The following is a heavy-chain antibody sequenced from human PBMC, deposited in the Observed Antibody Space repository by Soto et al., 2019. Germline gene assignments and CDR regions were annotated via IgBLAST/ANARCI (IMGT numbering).Heavy chain of an antibody. D-gene: IGHD2-21*02. CDR2: IYWDGDK. Sequence: QITLKESGPTLVKPTQTLTLTCTFSGFSLNTGGLGVGWIRQPPGKALEWLALIYWDGDKRYSPTLESRLSITQENSHNLVALTMTDMLPVDTGTYYCAHSRCGGHCRRSYSHHYYYGMHAWGQGPTVPVSS. CDR3: AHSRCGGHCRRSYSHHYYYGMHA. V-gene: IGHV2-5*02. CDR1: GFSLNTGGLG. J-gene: IGHJ6*02.